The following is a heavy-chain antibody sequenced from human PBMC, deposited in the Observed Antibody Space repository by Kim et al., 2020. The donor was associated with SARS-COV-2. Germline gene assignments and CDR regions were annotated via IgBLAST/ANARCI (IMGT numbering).Heavy chain of an antibody. CDR2: ISGDGGST. J-gene: IGHJ6*03. Sequence: GGSLRLSCAASGFTVDDYAMHWVRQAPGKGLEWVSLISGDGGSTYYADSVKGRFTISRDNSKNYLYLQMNSLRTEDTALYYCRGYIVVVPAANSSSAYYYSCYMDVWGKETTVTVSS. D-gene: IGHD2-2*01. V-gene: IGHV3-43*02. CDR3: RGYIVVVPAANSSSAYYYSCYMDV. CDR1: GFTVDDYA.